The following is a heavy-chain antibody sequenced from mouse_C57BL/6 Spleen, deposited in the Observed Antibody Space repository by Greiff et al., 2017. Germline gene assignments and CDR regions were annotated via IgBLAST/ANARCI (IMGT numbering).Heavy chain of an antibody. CDR1: GFTFSDYG. D-gene: IGHD1-1*02. CDR3: ARLGGYHWYFDV. Sequence: DVKLVESGGGLVQPGGSLKLSCAASGFTFSDYGMAWVRQAPRKGPEWVAFISNLAYSIYYADTVTGRFTISRENAKNTLYLEMSSLRSEDTAMYYCARLGGYHWYFDVWGTGTTVTVSS. J-gene: IGHJ1*03. CDR2: ISNLAYSI. V-gene: IGHV5-15*01.